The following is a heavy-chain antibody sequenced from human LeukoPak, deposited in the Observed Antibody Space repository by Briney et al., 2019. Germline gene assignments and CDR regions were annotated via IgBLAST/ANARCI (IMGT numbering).Heavy chain of an antibody. V-gene: IGHV3-7*01. CDR3: TRNEH. CDR1: GISFSGSW. J-gene: IGHJ4*02. CDR2: IKEDGSER. Sequence: GGSLRLSCGGSGISFSGSWMSWVRQAPGKGPEWVANIKEDGSERYYVGSVRGRLTISRDNAKNSLHLQMNSLRAEDTAVYYCTRNEHWGQGTLVTVSS.